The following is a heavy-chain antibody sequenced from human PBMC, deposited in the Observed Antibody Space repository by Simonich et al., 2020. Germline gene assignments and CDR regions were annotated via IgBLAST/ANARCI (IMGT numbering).Heavy chain of an antibody. CDR2: ISGNKGSI. Sequence: EVQLVESGGGLVQPGRSLRLSCAASGFTFDDYAMHWVRQAPGKGLGWVSVISGNKGSIGYADSVKGRFTISRDNAKNSLYLQMNSLRAEDTALYYCAKDGGYCTNGVCYYFDYWGQGTLVTVSS. V-gene: IGHV3-9*01. J-gene: IGHJ4*02. CDR1: GFTFDDYA. D-gene: IGHD2-8*01. CDR3: AKDGGYCTNGVCYYFDY.